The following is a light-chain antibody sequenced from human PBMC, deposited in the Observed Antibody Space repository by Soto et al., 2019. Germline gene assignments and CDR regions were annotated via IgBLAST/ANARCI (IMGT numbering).Light chain of an antibody. V-gene: IGKV3-20*01. J-gene: IGKJ1*01. CDR1: QSVGSTY. CDR2: GAS. CDR3: QRYGG. Sequence: EIVLTQSPGTLSLSPGERATLSCRASQSVGSTYLAWYQQKPGQAPRLLIYGASSRATGIPDRFSGSGSGTDFTLTISRLEPEDFAVYYCQRYGGFGQGTK.